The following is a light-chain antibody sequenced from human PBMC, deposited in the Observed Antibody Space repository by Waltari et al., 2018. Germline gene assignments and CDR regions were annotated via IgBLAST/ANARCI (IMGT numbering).Light chain of an antibody. CDR3: ATRDEGPTVV. CDR2: LTH. V-gene: IGLV1-47*01. J-gene: IGLJ2*01. CDR1: PSNIGTHS. Sequence: QSVLTQPPSASGTPGQSVTIPCSGSPSNIGTHSVYWYQPLPGTAPKLLIYLTHQRPSGVPDRFSASKSGTSASLAISGLRFEDEGDYYCATRDEGPTVVFGGGTKVTVL.